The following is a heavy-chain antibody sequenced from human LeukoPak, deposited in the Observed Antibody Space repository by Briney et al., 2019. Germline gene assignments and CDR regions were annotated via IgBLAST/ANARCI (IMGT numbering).Heavy chain of an antibody. D-gene: IGHD3-3*01. CDR2: IFTSGST. CDR1: GGSISSYY. V-gene: IGHV4-4*07. J-gene: IGHJ5*02. Sequence: PSEALSLTCTVSGGSISSYYWSWIRQPAGKGLEWIGRIFTSGSTNYNPSLKSRVTMSVDTSKNQLSLKLSSVTAADTAVYYCARVYDFWSGFNWFDPWGQGTLVTVSS. CDR3: ARVYDFWSGFNWFDP.